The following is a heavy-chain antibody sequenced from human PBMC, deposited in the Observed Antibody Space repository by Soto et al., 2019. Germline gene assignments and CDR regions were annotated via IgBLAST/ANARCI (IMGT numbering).Heavy chain of an antibody. CDR1: GYTFTNYW. CDR3: AASIFYYGMDV. CDR2: IYPGDSDT. V-gene: IGHV5-51*01. J-gene: IGHJ6*02. Sequence: EVQLVQSGAEVKKPGESLKISCKGSGYTFTNYWIGWVRQMPGKGLEWMGIIYPGDSDTKYNPSFQGQVTISADKSITTTYLQWSSLKASDTAIYYCAASIFYYGMDVWGQGNTVTVYS.